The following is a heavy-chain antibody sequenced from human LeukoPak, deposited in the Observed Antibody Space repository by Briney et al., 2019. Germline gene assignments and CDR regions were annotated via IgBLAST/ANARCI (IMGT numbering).Heavy chain of an antibody. CDR1: GYTFTGYY. Sequence: GASVKVSCKASGYTFTGYYMHWVRQAPGQGLEWMGWINPNSGGTNYAQKFQGRVTMTRDTSISTAYMELSRLRSDDTAVYYCARDPSRYDFWSGYAFDIWGQGTMVTVSS. V-gene: IGHV1-2*02. CDR3: ARDPSRYDFWSGYAFDI. J-gene: IGHJ3*02. CDR2: INPNSGGT. D-gene: IGHD3-3*01.